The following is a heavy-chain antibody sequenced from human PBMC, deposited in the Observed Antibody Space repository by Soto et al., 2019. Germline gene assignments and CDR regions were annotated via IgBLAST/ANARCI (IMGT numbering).Heavy chain of an antibody. V-gene: IGHV3-48*02. J-gene: IGHJ4*02. CDR1: GFIFSDHS. Sequence: EVQLVESGGGLVQPGGPLRLSCAASGFIFSDHSMNWVRQAPGKWLEWVSYISSSGSSTYYADSVKGRFTTSRDSARNALYLHMNSLRDEDTAVYYCARDSTPIDFWGQGTLVTVSS. CDR3: ARDSTPIDF. CDR2: ISSSGSST.